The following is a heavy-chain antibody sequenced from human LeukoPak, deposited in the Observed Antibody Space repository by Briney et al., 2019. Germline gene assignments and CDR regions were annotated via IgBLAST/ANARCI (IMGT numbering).Heavy chain of an antibody. CDR2: ISSNGATT. V-gene: IGHV3-64*04. J-gene: IGHJ6*02. D-gene: IGHD2-8*01. CDR1: GFTFDRFY. CDR3: ARDLFYCTNGVCQVYYYYGMDV. Sequence: GGSLRLSCSASGFTFDRFYLHWVRQAPGKGLEFVSHISSNGATTYYADSVKGRFTISRDNAKNSLYLQMNSLRAEDTAVYYCARDLFYCTNGVCQVYYYYGMDVWGQGTTVTVSS.